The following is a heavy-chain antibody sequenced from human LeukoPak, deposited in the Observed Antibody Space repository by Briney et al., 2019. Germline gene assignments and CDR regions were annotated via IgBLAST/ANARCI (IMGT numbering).Heavy chain of an antibody. CDR1: GGSISSYY. V-gene: IGHV4-59*12. Sequence: SETLSLTCTVSGGSISSYYWSWIRQPPGKGLEWIGYIYYSGSTNYNPSLKSRVTISVDTSKNQFSLKLTSVTAADTAVYYCARDVSGYFEYWGQGILVTVSS. CDR3: ARDVSGYFEY. J-gene: IGHJ4*02. CDR2: IYYSGST.